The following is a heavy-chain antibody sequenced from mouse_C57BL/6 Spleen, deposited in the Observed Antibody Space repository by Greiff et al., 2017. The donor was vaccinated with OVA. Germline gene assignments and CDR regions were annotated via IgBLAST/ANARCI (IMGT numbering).Heavy chain of an antibody. Sequence: DVKLVESGGDLVKPGGSLKLSCAASGFTFSSYGMSWVRQTPDKRLEWVATISSGGSYTYYPDSVKGRFTISRDNAKNTLYLQMSSLKSEDTAMYYCARHQTAQATGAMDYWGQGTSVTVSS. CDR1: GFTFSSYG. D-gene: IGHD3-2*02. J-gene: IGHJ4*01. CDR2: ISSGGSYT. CDR3: ARHQTAQATGAMDY. V-gene: IGHV5-6*02.